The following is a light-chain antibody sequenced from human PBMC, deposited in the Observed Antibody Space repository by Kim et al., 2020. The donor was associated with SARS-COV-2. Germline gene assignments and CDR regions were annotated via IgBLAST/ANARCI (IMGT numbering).Light chain of an antibody. Sequence: APGEGAIRSCSASQSATSSSLAWYQQKPGLAPRLLIFDASRRATDIPDRFSGSGSGTDFTLTISRLEPEDSAVYYCQQYATSPKTFGQGTKVDIK. CDR1: QSATSSS. CDR2: DAS. CDR3: QQYATSPKT. V-gene: IGKV3-20*01. J-gene: IGKJ1*01.